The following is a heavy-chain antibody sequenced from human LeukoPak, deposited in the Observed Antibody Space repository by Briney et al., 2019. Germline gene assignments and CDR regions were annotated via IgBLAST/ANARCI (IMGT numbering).Heavy chain of an antibody. CDR3: ARVQKDIVVVVAADPYDALDI. CDR1: GGSISTYY. J-gene: IGHJ3*02. CDR2: IYYSGST. V-gene: IGHV4-59*01. Sequence: SETLSLTCTVSGGSISTYYWSWIRQPPGKGLEWIGYIYYSGSTNYNPSLKSRVIISVDTSKNQLSLKLTSVTAADTAVYYCARVQKDIVVVVAADPYDALDIWGQGTMVTVSS. D-gene: IGHD2-15*01.